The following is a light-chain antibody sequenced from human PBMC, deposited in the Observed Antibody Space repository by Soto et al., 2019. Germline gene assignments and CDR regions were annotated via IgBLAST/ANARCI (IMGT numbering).Light chain of an antibody. Sequence: EIVLTQSPATLSVSAGGTVTLSCRASQSIRTNVAWYQRIPGQAPRLLVYGASTRATGVPARFSGSGSGIEFTLTISSLQSEDSAIYFCQQAHTLPWTFGQGTKVEI. V-gene: IGKV3-15*01. CDR3: QQAHTLPWT. J-gene: IGKJ1*01. CDR1: QSIRTN. CDR2: GAS.